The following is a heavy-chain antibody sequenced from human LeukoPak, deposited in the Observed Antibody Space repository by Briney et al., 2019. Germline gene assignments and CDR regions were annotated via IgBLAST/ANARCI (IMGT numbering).Heavy chain of an antibody. CDR3: ARAGEGYCSSVRCYLSDY. CDR1: GGTFNSHA. CDR2: IIPIFGSP. Sequence: SVKVSCKASGGTFNSHAISWVRQAPGQGLEWMGRIIPIFGSPNYAQKFQGRVTITADASTSTAYMELSSLRSEDTAVYYCARAGEGYCSSVRCYLSDYWGQGTLVTVSS. J-gene: IGHJ4*02. V-gene: IGHV1-69*13. D-gene: IGHD2-15*01.